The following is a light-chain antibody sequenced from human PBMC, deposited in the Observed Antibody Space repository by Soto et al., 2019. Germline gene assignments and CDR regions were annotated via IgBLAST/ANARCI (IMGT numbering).Light chain of an antibody. V-gene: IGLV1-40*01. J-gene: IGLJ2*01. CDR3: QSYDSSLSAVV. CDR2: TNV. CDR1: SSNIGAGYD. Sequence: QSVLTQPPSVSGAPGQRVTISCTGSSSNIGAGYDVHWYQHLPGTAPKLLIHTNVNRLSGVPDRFSGSKSDTSASLAITGLLAEDEAGYYCQSYDSSLSAVVFGGGTKVTVL.